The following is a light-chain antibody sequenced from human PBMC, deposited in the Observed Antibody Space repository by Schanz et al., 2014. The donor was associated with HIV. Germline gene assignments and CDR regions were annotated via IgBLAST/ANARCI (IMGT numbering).Light chain of an antibody. CDR1: QSISGW. J-gene: IGKJ2*01. CDR2: RAS. Sequence: DIQMTQSPSTLSASVGDRVTITCRASQSISGWLAWSQQKPGKPPKLLIYRASSLQGGVPSRFSGSGSGTEFTLTISSLQPDDFATYYCQQYSSPPYTFGPGAKLEIK. CDR3: QQYSSPPYT. V-gene: IGKV1-5*03.